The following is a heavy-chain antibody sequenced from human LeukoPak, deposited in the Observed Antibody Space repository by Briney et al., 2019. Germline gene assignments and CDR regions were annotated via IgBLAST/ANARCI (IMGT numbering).Heavy chain of an antibody. CDR3: ARDYGDYAGLWFDP. V-gene: IGHV1-2*02. CDR2: INPNSGGT. Sequence: GAAVKVSFKASGYTFTDYYMHWVRQPPGQGLEWVGWINPNSGGTNYAQKFQGRVTMTRDTSISTAYMELSRLRSDDTAVYYCARDYGDYAGLWFDPWGQGTLVTVSS. J-gene: IGHJ5*02. D-gene: IGHD4-17*01. CDR1: GYTFTDYY.